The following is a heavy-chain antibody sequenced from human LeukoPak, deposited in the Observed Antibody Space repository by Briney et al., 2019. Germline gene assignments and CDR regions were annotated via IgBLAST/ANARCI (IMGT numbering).Heavy chain of an antibody. Sequence: ASVKVSCKASGYTFTNYAISWVRQAPGHGLEWVGWINTNIGNSTYAQGFTGRFVFSLDTSVSTAYLQINSLKPEDTAVYYCARHWRLFDFWGQGTLVTVSS. CDR1: GYTFTNYA. CDR3: ARHWRLFDF. J-gene: IGHJ4*02. D-gene: IGHD1-1*01. CDR2: INTNIGNS. V-gene: IGHV7-4-1*02.